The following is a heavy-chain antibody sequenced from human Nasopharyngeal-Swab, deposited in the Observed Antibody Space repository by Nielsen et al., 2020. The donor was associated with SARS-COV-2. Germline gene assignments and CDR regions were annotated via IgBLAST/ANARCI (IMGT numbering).Heavy chain of an antibody. Sequence: SVKVSCKASGGTFSSYAISWVRQAPGQGLEWMGGIIPIFGTANYAQKFQGRLTMTTDTTTSTVYMELSSLRAEDAAVYYCARDSDNWAIDYWGRGTLVTVSS. CDR3: ARDSDNWAIDY. D-gene: IGHD1-1*01. V-gene: IGHV1-69*05. CDR1: GGTFSSYA. CDR2: IIPIFGTA. J-gene: IGHJ4*02.